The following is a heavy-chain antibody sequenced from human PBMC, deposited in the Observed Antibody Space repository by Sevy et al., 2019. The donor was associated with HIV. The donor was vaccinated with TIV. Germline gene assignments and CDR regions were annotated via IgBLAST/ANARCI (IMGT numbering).Heavy chain of an antibody. Sequence: SQTLSLTCAISGDSVSSNSAAWNWIRQSPSRGLEWLGRTYYRSKWYNDYAVSVKSRITINPDTSKNQFSLQLNSVAPGGTAVDYWAKSKGLSIGGFDYWGQGTLVTVSS. CDR1: GDSVSSNSAA. J-gene: IGHJ4*01. CDR3: AKSKGLSIGGFDY. V-gene: IGHV6-1*01. D-gene: IGHD3-16*01. CDR2: TYYRSKWYN.